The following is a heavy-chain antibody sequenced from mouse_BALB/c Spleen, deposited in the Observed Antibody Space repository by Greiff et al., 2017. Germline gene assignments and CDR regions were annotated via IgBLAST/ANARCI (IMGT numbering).Heavy chain of an antibody. CDR2: INPSTGYT. D-gene: IGHD3-3*01. J-gene: IGHJ2*01. Sequence: QVHVKQSGAELAKPGASVKMSCKASGYTFTSYWMHWVKQRPGQGLEWIGYINPSTGYTEYNQKFKGKATLTSDKSSSTAYMELSSLTSEDSAVYYCARERGPHWGQGTTLTVSS. V-gene: IGHV1-7*01. CDR1: GYTFTSYW. CDR3: ARERGPH.